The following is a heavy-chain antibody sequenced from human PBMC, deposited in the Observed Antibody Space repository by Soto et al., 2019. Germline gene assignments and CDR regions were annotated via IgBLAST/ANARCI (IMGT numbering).Heavy chain of an antibody. J-gene: IGHJ6*02. CDR2: IYYSGST. CDR3: ARQENSSGGYYYYYGMDV. D-gene: IGHD6-19*01. V-gene: IGHV4-39*01. CDR1: GVSISSSSYY. Sequence: SETLSLTCTVSGVSISSSSYYWGWIRQPPGKGLEWIGSIYYSGSTYYNPSLKSRVTISVDTSKNQFSLKLSSVTAADTAVYYCARQENSSGGYYYYYGMDVWGQGTTVTVSS.